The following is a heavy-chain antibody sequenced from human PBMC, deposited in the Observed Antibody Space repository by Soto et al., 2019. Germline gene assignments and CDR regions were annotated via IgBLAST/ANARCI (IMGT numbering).Heavy chain of an antibody. CDR3: NTYGVGSTNSWFDP. D-gene: IGHD1-26*01. CDR1: GFIFSNVW. Sequence: GGSLRLSCAGSGFIFSNVWMNWVRQAPGKGLEWVGHIKSKSDDGTTDYAAPVKGRFTISRDDSKNTLYLEMNSLQSEDTALYYCNTYGVGSTNSWFDPWGQGTLVTVSS. V-gene: IGHV3-15*01. CDR2: IKSKSDDGTT. J-gene: IGHJ5*01.